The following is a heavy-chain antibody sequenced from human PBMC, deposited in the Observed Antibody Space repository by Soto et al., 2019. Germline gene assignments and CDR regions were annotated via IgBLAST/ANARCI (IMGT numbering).Heavy chain of an antibody. CDR3: ARERGDGYNIEGNWFDP. V-gene: IGHV1-69*04. J-gene: IGHJ5*02. Sequence: GASVKVSCKASGGTFSSYTISWVRQAPGQGLEWMGRIIPILGIANYAQKFQGRVTITADKSTSTAYMELSSLRSEDTAVYYCARERGDGYNIEGNWFDPWGQGTLVTVSS. CDR2: IIPILGIA. D-gene: IGHD5-12*01. CDR1: GGTFSSYT.